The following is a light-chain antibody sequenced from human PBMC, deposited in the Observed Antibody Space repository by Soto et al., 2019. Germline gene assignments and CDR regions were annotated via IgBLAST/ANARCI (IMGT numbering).Light chain of an antibody. V-gene: IGKV3-20*01. CDR2: GAS. CDR3: QQYATSPHT. CDR1: QSVSSSQ. Sequence: EIVLTQSPVTLSLSPGESATLSCRASQSVSSSQVAWYQQKPGQAPRLLIYGASSRATGIPDRFSGVGSETDFTLTINRLEPEAFAVSYCQQYATSPHTFGQGTKLEIK. J-gene: IGKJ2*01.